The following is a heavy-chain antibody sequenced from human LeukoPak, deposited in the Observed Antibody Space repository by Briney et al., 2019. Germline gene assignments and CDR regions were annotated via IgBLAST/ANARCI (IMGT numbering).Heavy chain of an antibody. Sequence: ASVKVSCKASGYTFTSYGISWVRQAPGQGLEWMGWISAYNGNTNYAQKLQGRVTMTTDTSTSTAYMELRSLRSDDTAVYYCARREYYYDSSGYYGPNWFDPWGQGTLVTVSS. CDR2: ISAYNGNT. V-gene: IGHV1-18*01. D-gene: IGHD3-22*01. CDR1: GYTFTSYG. J-gene: IGHJ5*02. CDR3: ARREYYYDSSGYYGPNWFDP.